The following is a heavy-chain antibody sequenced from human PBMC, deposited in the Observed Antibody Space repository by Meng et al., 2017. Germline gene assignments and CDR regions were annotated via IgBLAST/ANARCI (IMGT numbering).Heavy chain of an antibody. Sequence: ASVKVSCKVSGYTLTELSMHWVRQAPGKGLEWMGGFDPEDGETIYAQKFQGRVTMTEDTSTDTASMELSSLRSEDTAVYYCATSNAPHSPAGYFDWLFLGYWGQGTLVTVSS. J-gene: IGHJ4*02. V-gene: IGHV1-24*01. D-gene: IGHD3-9*01. CDR1: GYTLTELS. CDR2: FDPEDGET. CDR3: ATSNAPHSPAGYFDWLFLGY.